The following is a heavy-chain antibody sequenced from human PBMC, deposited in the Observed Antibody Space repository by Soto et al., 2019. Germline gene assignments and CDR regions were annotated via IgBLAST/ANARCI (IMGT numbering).Heavy chain of an antibody. V-gene: IGHV3-30-3*01. CDR3: ARGITGPYYYYYYGMDV. D-gene: IGHD1-20*01. CDR1: GFTFSSYA. Sequence: PGGSLRLSCAASGFTFSSYAMHWVRQAPGKGLEWVAVISYDGSNKYYADSVKGRFTISRDNSENTLYLQMNSLRAEDTAVYYCARGITGPYYYYYYGMDVWGQGTTVTVSS. J-gene: IGHJ6*02. CDR2: ISYDGSNK.